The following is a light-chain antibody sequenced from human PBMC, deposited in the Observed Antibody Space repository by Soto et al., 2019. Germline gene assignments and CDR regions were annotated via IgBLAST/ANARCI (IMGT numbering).Light chain of an antibody. CDR1: SSDVGGYNY. CDR2: DVS. J-gene: IGLJ1*01. CDR3: SSYTSSSSYV. Sequence: QSVLTQPASVSGSPGQSITISCTGTSSDVGGYNYVCWYQQHPGKAPKLVISDVSNRPSGVSDRFSGSKSGNTASLSISGLQAEDEADYYCSSYTSSSSYVFGPGTKVTV. V-gene: IGLV2-14*01.